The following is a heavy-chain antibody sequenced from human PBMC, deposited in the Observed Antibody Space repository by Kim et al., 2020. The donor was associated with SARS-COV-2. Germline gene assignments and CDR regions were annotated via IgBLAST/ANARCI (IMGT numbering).Heavy chain of an antibody. CDR3: ARSTIVATIEFDY. D-gene: IGHD5-12*01. J-gene: IGHJ4*02. CDR2: IDPSDSYT. Sequence: GESLKISCKGSGYSFTSYWISWVRQMPGKGLEWMGRIDPSDSYTNYSPSFQGHVTISADKSISTAYLQWSSLKASDTAMYYCARSTIVATIEFDYWGQGTLVTVSS. CDR1: GYSFTSYW. V-gene: IGHV5-10-1*01.